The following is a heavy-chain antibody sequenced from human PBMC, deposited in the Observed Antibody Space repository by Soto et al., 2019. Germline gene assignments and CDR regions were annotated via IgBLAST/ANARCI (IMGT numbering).Heavy chain of an antibody. CDR1: GGTFRSYL. CDR2: IIPISGSP. CDR3: ATVYGSGSFLPYPIDF. D-gene: IGHD3-10*01. Sequence: QVQLVQSGAEVKKPGSSVRVSCRASGGTFRSYLITWVRQAPGQGLEWMGRIIPISGSPHYAQKFRGRVTFTADESTNTAYMELSSLRSEDTAVYYCATVYGSGSFLPYPIDFWGQGTLVTVSS. J-gene: IGHJ4*02. V-gene: IGHV1-69*18.